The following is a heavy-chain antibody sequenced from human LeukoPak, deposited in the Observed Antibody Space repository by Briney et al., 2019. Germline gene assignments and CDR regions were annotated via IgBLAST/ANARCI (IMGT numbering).Heavy chain of an antibody. CDR1: GFTVSSNY. V-gene: IGHV3-66*01. Sequence: PGGSLRLSCAASGFTVSSNYMSWVRQAPGKGLEWVSVIYSGGSTYYADSVKGRFTISRDNSKNTLYLQMNSLRAEDTAVYYCAKDQTTYLYYFDYWGQGTLVTVSS. J-gene: IGHJ4*02. D-gene: IGHD1-1*01. CDR3: AKDQTTYLYYFDY. CDR2: IYSGGST.